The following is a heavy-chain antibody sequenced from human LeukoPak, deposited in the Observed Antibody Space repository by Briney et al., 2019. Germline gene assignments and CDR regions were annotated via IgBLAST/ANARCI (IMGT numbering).Heavy chain of an antibody. Sequence: GGSLRLSCAATGFTFTSFGMHWVRQAPGKGLEWVAFIRNDGDVIYYAESVKGRFTISRDNSKNSLYLQMESLRVEDTAVYYCANFQTVGVKPFEHWGQGTLVTVSS. CDR1: GFTFTSFG. D-gene: IGHD1-26*01. V-gene: IGHV3-30*02. CDR3: ANFQTVGVKPFEH. J-gene: IGHJ5*02. CDR2: IRNDGDVI.